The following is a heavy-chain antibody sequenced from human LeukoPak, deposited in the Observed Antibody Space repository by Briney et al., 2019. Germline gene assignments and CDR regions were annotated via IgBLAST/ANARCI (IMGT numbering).Heavy chain of an antibody. CDR3: ARGQRGYCSSTSCSNY. V-gene: IGHV1-2*06. Sequence: GASVTVSCKASGYTFTGYYMHWVRQAPGQGLEWMGRINHNSGGTNYAQKFQGRVTMTRDTSISTAYMELSRLRSDDTAVYYCARGQRGYCSSTSCSNYWGQGTLVTVSS. CDR1: GYTFTGYY. CDR2: INHNSGGT. D-gene: IGHD2-2*01. J-gene: IGHJ4*02.